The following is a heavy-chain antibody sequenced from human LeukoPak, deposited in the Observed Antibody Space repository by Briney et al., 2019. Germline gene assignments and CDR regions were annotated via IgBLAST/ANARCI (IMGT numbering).Heavy chain of an antibody. D-gene: IGHD3-9*01. V-gene: IGHV1-2*02. CDR3: ARDRGHYDILTGYPTCWDY. J-gene: IGHJ4*02. CDR2: INPNSGGT. Sequence: GASVKVSCKASGYTFTGYYMHWVRQAPGQGLEWMGWINPNSGGTNYAQKFQGRVTMTRDTSISTAYMELSRLRSDDTAVYYCARDRGHYDILTGYPTCWDYWGQGTLVTVSS. CDR1: GYTFTGYY.